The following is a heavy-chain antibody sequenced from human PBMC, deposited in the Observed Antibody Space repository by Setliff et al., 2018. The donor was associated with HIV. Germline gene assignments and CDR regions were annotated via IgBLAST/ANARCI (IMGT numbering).Heavy chain of an antibody. V-gene: IGHV3-30*03. CDR2: ISYDGSHK. D-gene: IGHD6-19*01. Sequence: LSLTCAVYGGSFSGYYWSWVRQAPGKGLEWVAVISYDGSHKNYADSVKGRFTVSRDTVKNTVYLQMNSLRAEDTAVYYCARDQQWLVRYYYYYYMDVWGKGTTVTVSS. CDR3: ARDQQWLVRYYYYYYMDV. CDR1: GGSFSGYY. J-gene: IGHJ6*03.